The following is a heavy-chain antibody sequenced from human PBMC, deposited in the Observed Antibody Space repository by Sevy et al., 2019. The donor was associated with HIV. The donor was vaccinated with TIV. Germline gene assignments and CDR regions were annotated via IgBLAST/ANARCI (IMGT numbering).Heavy chain of an antibody. CDR2: ISGSGDST. Sequence: WGSLRLSCVASGFTFSSSAMSWVRQAPGKGLEWVSTISGSGDSTYFADSVKGRFTISRDNSKNTLYLQMDSLRAEGTAVYYCAKGPDYGDYVGWIDPWGQGTLVTVSS. D-gene: IGHD4-17*01. J-gene: IGHJ5*02. CDR1: GFTFSSSA. V-gene: IGHV3-23*01. CDR3: AKGPDYGDYVGWIDP.